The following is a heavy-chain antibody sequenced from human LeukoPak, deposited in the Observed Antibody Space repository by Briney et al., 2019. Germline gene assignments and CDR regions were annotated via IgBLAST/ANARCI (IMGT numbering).Heavy chain of an antibody. Sequence: GGSLRLSCAASGFTLSYYWMHWVRQAPGKGLVWVSHINSDGSSTSYADSVEGRFTISRDNAKNTLYLQMNSLRAEDTAVYYCARVRTNTYGFDYWGQGTLVTVSS. D-gene: IGHD5-18*01. J-gene: IGHJ4*02. V-gene: IGHV3-74*01. CDR2: INSDGSST. CDR1: GFTLSYYW. CDR3: ARVRTNTYGFDY.